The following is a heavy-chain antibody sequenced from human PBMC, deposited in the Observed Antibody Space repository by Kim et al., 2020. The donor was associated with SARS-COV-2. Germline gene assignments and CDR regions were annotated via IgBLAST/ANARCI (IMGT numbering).Heavy chain of an antibody. CDR2: TRNKANSYTT. J-gene: IGHJ3*02. V-gene: IGHV3-72*01. CDR1: GFTFSDHY. Sequence: GGSLRLSCAASGFTFSDHYMDWVRQAPGKGLEWVGRTRNKANSYTTEYAASVKGRFTISRDDSKNSLYLQMNSLKTEDTAVYYCAMSSAFDIWGQGTMVTVSS. CDR3: AMSSAFDI.